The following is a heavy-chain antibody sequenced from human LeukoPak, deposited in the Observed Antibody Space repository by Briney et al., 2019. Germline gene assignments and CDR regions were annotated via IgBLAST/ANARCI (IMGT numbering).Heavy chain of an antibody. D-gene: IGHD6-19*01. CDR2: ITGTGGST. J-gene: IGHJ3*02. CDR1: GFTFSSYA. Sequence: GGSLRLSCAASGFTFSSYAMSWVRQAPGKGLEWVSAITGTGGSTYYVASVKGRFTVSRDNSKNTLYLQMSSLRAEDTAMYYCAKVRDTRDWYKDAFDIWGQGTRVTVSS. V-gene: IGHV3-23*01. CDR3: AKVRDTRDWYKDAFDI.